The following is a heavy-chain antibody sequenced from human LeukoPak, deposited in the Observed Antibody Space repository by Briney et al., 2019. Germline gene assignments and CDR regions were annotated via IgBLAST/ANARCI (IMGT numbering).Heavy chain of an antibody. CDR2: INPKSGAT. D-gene: IGHD2-15*01. CDR3: VRAGPAAPLDY. J-gene: IGHJ4*02. CDR1: GYSFTDYY. Sequence: GASVTVSCKASGYSFTDYYIHWVRQAPGQGFEWMGWINPKSGATDYSQKFQGRVTLTRDTSIAAAYMELSNLGSDDTAVYYCVRAGPAAPLDYWGQGTLVTVSP. V-gene: IGHV1-2*02.